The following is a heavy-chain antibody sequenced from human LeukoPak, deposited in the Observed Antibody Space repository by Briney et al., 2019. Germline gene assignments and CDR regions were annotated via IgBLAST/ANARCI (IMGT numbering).Heavy chain of an antibody. CDR3: ARELGAYMAV. D-gene: IGHD3-16*01. CDR2: INANSGGT. V-gene: IGHV1-2*02. Sequence: GASVKLSCKASGYTFTGYYIHWVRQAPGQRLEWVGWINANSGGTKYAQKFQGRVPMTRATSISTAYMELSRLRSDDTAVYYCARELGAYMAVWGKGTTVTVSS. CDR1: GYTFTGYY. J-gene: IGHJ6*03.